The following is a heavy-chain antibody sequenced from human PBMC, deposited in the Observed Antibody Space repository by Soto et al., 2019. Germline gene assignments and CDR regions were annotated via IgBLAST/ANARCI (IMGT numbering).Heavy chain of an antibody. D-gene: IGHD2-2*01. CDR3: ARKRSSGFSSWFDP. J-gene: IGHJ5*02. CDR2: IWYDGSNK. V-gene: IGHV3-33*01. CDR1: GFTFSSYG. Sequence: GGSLRLSCAASGFTFSSYGMRWVRQAPGKGLEWVAVIWYDGSNKYYADSVKGRFTISRDNSKNTLYLQMNSLRAEDTAVYYCARKRSSGFSSWFDPWGQGTLVTVSS.